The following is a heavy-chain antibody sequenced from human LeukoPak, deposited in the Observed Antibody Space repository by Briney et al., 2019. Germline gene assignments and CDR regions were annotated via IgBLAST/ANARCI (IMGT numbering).Heavy chain of an antibody. J-gene: IGHJ4*02. Sequence: SETLSLTCAVYGGSFSGYYWSWIRQPPGKGLERIGEINHSGSTNYNPSLKSRVTISVDTSKNQFSLKLSSVTAADTAVYYCARVGAVVVVAATHRGQGTLVTVSS. V-gene: IGHV4-34*01. CDR2: INHSGST. D-gene: IGHD2-15*01. CDR3: ARVGAVVVVAATH. CDR1: GGSFSGYY.